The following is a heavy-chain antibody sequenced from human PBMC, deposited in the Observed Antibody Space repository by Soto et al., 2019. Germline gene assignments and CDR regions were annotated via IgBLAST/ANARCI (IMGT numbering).Heavy chain of an antibody. D-gene: IGHD3-3*01. CDR2: IYYSGST. J-gene: IGHJ6*03. CDR1: GGSISSSSYY. V-gene: IGHV4-39*01. CDR3: ASQTILRFLEWLLFPPADYMDV. Sequence: SETLSLTCTVSGGSISSSSYYWGWIRQPPGKGLEWIGSIYYSGSTYYNPSLKSRVTISVDTSKNQFSLKLSSVTAADTAVYYCASQTILRFLEWLLFPPADYMDVWGKGTTVTVSS.